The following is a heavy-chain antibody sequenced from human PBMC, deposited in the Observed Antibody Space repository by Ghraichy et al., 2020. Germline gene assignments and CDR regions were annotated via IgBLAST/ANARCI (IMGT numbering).Heavy chain of an antibody. CDR3: STLQLTGPDF. CDR1: GFMLSTYW. CDR2: IAVDARDT. V-gene: IGHV3-74*01. J-gene: IGHJ4*02. Sequence: GGSLRLSCAASGFMLSTYWMHWVRQAPGKGLVWVSRIAVDARDTSHADSVKGRFTISRDDVENKIYLQMSNLRVEDTAMYYCSTLQLTGPDFWGQGTLVTVSS. D-gene: IGHD3-9*01.